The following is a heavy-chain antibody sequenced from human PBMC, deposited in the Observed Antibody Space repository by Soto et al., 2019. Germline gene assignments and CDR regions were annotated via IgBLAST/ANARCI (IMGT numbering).Heavy chain of an antibody. CDR3: AREAYSSGWVFDY. CDR2: IWYDGSNK. V-gene: IGHV3-33*01. CDR1: GFTFSSYG. Sequence: GGSLRLSCAAPGFTFSSYGMHWVRQAPGKGLEWVAVIWYDGSNKYYADSVKGRFTISRDNSKNTLYLQMNSLRAEDTAVYYCAREAYSSGWVFDYWGQGTLVTVSS. D-gene: IGHD6-19*01. J-gene: IGHJ4*02.